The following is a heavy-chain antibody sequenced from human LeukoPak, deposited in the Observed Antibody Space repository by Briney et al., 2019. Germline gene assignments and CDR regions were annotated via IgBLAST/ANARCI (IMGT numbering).Heavy chain of an antibody. CDR3: ARDGIFGIFDY. J-gene: IGHJ4*02. V-gene: IGHV4-4*07. Sequence: SETLSLTCTVSGGSISSYYWSWIRQPAAKGLEWIGRIYTSASTNYNPSLKSRVTMSVDTSKNQFSLKLSSVPAADTAVYYCARDGIFGIFDYWGQGTLVTVSS. CDR1: GGSISSYY. CDR2: IYTSAST. D-gene: IGHD3-3*02.